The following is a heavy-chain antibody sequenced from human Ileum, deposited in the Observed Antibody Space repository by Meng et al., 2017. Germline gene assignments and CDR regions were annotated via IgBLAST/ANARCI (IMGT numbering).Heavy chain of an antibody. V-gene: IGHV4-4*02. CDR3: ARADYVRYFDL. J-gene: IGHJ2*01. CDR1: GGSIESNTW. CDR2: VYHSGST. Sequence: VQRRDSGPRLVKPSATLSLPCAVSGGSIESNTWWHWTRQPPGQGLEWIGEVYHSGSTHYNPSLQSRVTISIDNSKNRFSLSLNSVTAADTAIYYCARADYVRYFDLWGRGTLVTVSS. D-gene: IGHD3-10*02.